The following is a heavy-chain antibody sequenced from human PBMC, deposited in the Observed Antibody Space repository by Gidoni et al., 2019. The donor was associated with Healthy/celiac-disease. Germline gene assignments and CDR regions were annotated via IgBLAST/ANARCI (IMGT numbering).Heavy chain of an antibody. J-gene: IGHJ5*02. CDR2: IYYSGST. D-gene: IGHD2-21*02. V-gene: IGHV4-59*01. CDR1: GGSISSYY. CDR3: ARAPGTARENWFDP. Sequence: QVQLQESGPGLVKPSETLSLTCTVSGGSISSYYWSWIRQPPGKGLEWIGYIYYSGSTNYNPSLKSRVTISVDTSKNQFSLKLSSVTAADTAVYYCARAPGTARENWFDPWGQGTLVTVSS.